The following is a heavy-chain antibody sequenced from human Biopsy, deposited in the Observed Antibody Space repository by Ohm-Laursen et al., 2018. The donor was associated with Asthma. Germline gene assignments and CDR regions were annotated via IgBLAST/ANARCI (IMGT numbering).Heavy chain of an antibody. D-gene: IGHD3-10*01. CDR3: ARAVDYSHYYGIDV. CDR2: TSVYNGNT. CDR1: GYTFNSAG. Sequence: GSSVKVSCKASGYTFNSAGITWVRQAPGQGLEWMGWTSVYNGNTKVAQKLQDRVTMITDTSTSTAYMELRSLRSDDTAVYFCARAVDYSHYYGIDVWGQGTTVTFS. V-gene: IGHV1-18*01. J-gene: IGHJ6*02.